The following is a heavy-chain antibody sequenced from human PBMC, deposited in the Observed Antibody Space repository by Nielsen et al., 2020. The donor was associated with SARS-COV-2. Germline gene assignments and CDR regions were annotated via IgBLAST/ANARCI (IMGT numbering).Heavy chain of an antibody. J-gene: IGHJ6*02. CDR2: INHSGST. Sequence: SETLSLTCAVYGGSFSGYYWSWIRQPPGKGLEWIGEINHSGSTNYNPSLKSRVTISVDTSKNQFSLKLSSVTAADTAVYYCARDRWSYGDYVLGYYYYGMDVWGQGTTVTVSS. V-gene: IGHV4-34*01. CDR1: GGSFSGYY. D-gene: IGHD4-17*01. CDR3: ARDRWSYGDYVLGYYYYGMDV.